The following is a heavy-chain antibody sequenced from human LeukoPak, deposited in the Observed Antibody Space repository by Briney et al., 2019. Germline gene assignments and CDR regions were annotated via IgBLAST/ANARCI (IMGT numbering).Heavy chain of an antibody. Sequence: GESLKISCKGSGYSFPSYWIAWVRQMPGKGPEWMGIIYPGDSDTSYSPSFQGQVTISADKSISTAYLQWSSLKASDTAVYYCTRQTDHTFEYWGQGTLVTVSS. V-gene: IGHV5-51*01. J-gene: IGHJ4*02. CDR2: IYPGDSDT. D-gene: IGHD1-14*01. CDR3: TRQTDHTFEY. CDR1: GYSFPSYW.